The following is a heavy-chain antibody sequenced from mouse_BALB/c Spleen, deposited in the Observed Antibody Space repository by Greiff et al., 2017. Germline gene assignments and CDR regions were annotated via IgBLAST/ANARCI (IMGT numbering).Heavy chain of an antibody. J-gene: IGHJ4*01. CDR1: GFNIKDSY. CDR3: ARAGGNLYAMDY. Sequence: VQLQQSGAELVKPGASVKLSCTASGFNIKDSYMHWVKQRPEQGLEWIGRIDPANGNTKYDPKFQGKATITADTSSNTAYLQLSSLTSEDTAVYYGARAGGNLYAMDYWGQGTSVTVSS. V-gene: IGHV14-3*02. CDR2: IDPANGNT.